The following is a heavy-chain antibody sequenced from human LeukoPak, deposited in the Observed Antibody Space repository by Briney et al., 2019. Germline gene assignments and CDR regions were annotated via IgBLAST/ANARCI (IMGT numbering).Heavy chain of an antibody. CDR3: ARGFSGQLWSHYYYYYYMGV. J-gene: IGHJ6*03. D-gene: IGHD5-18*01. V-gene: IGHV6-1*01. CDR1: GDSVSSNSAA. CDR2: TYYRSKWYN. Sequence: SQTLSLTCAISGDSVSSNSAAWNWIRQSPSRGLEWLGRTYYRSKWYNDYAVSVKSRITINPDTSKNQFSLQLNSVTPEDTAVYYCARGFSGQLWSHYYYYYYMGVWGKGTTVTVSS.